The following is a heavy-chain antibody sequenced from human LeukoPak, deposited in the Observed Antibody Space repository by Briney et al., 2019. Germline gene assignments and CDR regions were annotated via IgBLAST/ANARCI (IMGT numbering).Heavy chain of an antibody. D-gene: IGHD3-3*01. CDR2: IYYSGST. Sequence: SETLSLTCTVSGGSISSSSYYWGWIRQPPGRGLEWIGSIYYSGSTYYNPSLKSRVTISVDTSKNQFSLKLSSVTAADTAVHYCARITYYDFWSGYPGDFDYWGQGTLVTVSS. J-gene: IGHJ4*02. V-gene: IGHV4-39*01. CDR1: GGSISSSSYY. CDR3: ARITYYDFWSGYPGDFDY.